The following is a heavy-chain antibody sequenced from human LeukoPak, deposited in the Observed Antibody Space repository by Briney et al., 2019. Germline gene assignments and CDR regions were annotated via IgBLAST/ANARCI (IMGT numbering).Heavy chain of an antibody. V-gene: IGHV3-64*01. CDR2: ISSNGGST. J-gene: IGHJ4*02. CDR3: ASAYSGSYNYFDY. Sequence: PGGSLRLSCAASGFTFSRSWMTWVRQAPGKGLEYVSAISSNGGSTYYANSVKGRFTISRDNSKNTLYLQMGSLRAEDTAVYYCASAYSGSYNYFDYWGQGTLVTVPS. CDR1: GFTFSRSW. D-gene: IGHD1-26*01.